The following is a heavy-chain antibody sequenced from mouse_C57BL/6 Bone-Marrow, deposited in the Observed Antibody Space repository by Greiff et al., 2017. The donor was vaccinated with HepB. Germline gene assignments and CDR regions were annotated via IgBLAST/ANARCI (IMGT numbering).Heavy chain of an antibody. CDR1: GFTFSDYY. CDR2: ISNGGGST. D-gene: IGHD2-1*01. J-gene: IGHJ2*01. CDR3: ARQGGNYDDSYYFDY. V-gene: IGHV5-12*01. Sequence: EVMLVESGGGLVQPGGSLKLSCAASGFTFSDYYMYWVRQTPEKRLEWVAYISNGGGSTYYPDTVKGRFTISRDNAKNTLYLQMSRLKSEDTAMYYCARQGGNYDDSYYFDYWGQGTTLTVSS.